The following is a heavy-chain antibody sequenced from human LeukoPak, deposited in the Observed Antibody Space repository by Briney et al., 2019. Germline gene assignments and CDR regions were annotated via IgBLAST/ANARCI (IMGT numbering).Heavy chain of an antibody. V-gene: IGHV3-66*01. CDR1: GFTVSSNY. Sequence: GGSLRLSCAASGFTVSSNYMSWVRQAPGKGLEWVSVIYSGGSTYYADSVKGRFTISRDNSKNTLYLQMNSLRAEDTAVNYCAREQQLVLGFDYWGQGTLVTVSS. CDR3: AREQQLVLGFDY. D-gene: IGHD6-13*01. CDR2: IYSGGST. J-gene: IGHJ4*02.